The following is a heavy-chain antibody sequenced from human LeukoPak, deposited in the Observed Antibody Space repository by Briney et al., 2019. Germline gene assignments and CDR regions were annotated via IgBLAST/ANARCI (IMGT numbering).Heavy chain of an antibody. CDR2: INPRGST. Sequence: SETLSLTCGVYGGSFSGYYWSWIRQPPGKGLEWIGEINPRGSTNYNPSLKSRVTLSADTSKNQFSLTLNSVTAADTAVYYCARRSLGYYFDYWGQGTLVTVSS. D-gene: IGHD6-13*01. CDR3: ARRSLGYYFDY. CDR1: GGSFSGYY. V-gene: IGHV4-34*01. J-gene: IGHJ4*02.